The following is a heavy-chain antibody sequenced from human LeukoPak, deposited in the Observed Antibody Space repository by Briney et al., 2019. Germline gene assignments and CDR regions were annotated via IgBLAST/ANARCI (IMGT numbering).Heavy chain of an antibody. CDR1: GGSFSGYY. CDR2: INHSGST. CDR3: ARIVVAGYYYFDS. D-gene: IGHD2-15*01. J-gene: IGHJ4*02. V-gene: IGHV4-34*01. Sequence: SETLSLTCAVYGGSFSGYYWSWIRQPPGKGLEWIGEINHSGSTNYNPSLKSRVTILVDTSKNQFSLKLSSVTAADTAVYYCARIVVAGYYYFDSWGQGTLVTVSS.